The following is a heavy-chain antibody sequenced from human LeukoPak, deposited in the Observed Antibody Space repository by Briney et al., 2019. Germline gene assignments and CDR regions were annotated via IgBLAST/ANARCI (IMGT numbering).Heavy chain of an antibody. CDR1: GYTFTSCD. V-gene: IGHV1-8*01. Sequence: GASVKVSCKASGYTFTSCDINWVRQATGQGLEWVGWMNPNSGNTGYGQSFQGRITMTRDISIGTAYMELSNLTSEDTAIYYCTRGSSGRRDNWGQETLVTVSA. J-gene: IGHJ4*02. CDR2: MNPNSGNT. CDR3: TRGSSGRRDN. D-gene: IGHD6-19*01.